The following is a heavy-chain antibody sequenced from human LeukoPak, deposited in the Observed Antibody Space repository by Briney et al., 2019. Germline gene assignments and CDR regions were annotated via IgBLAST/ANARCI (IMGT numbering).Heavy chain of an antibody. V-gene: IGHV4-59*01. J-gene: IGHJ6*03. Sequence: ASETLSLTCSVSGGSISNYFWSWIRQPPGKGLECIGFIYYSETTNYNPSFKSRVTISVDTSKNQFSLKLNSVSAADTAVYYCARFPGGAEYRRYYYMDVWGKGTTVTVSS. D-gene: IGHD1-14*01. CDR3: ARFPGGAEYRRYYYMDV. CDR2: IYYSETT. CDR1: GGSISNYF.